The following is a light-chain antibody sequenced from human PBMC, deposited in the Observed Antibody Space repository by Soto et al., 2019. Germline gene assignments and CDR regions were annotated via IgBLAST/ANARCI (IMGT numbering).Light chain of an antibody. J-gene: IGKJ2*03. CDR1: LRLHSNY. Sequence: EIVLTQSPGTLSLSPGETATLSCRASLRLHSNYLAWYQQKPGQAPRLLIYGASSRATGIPDRFSGGGSGTDFTVTISGVEPDDSAIYYCQQYGDTPPGSFGLGTKLEIK. V-gene: IGKV3-20*01. CDR3: QQYGDTPPGS. CDR2: GAS.